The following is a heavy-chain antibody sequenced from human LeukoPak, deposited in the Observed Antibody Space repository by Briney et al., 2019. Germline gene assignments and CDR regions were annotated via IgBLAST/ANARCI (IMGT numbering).Heavy chain of an antibody. CDR1: GGSFSGYY. CDR2: INHSGST. J-gene: IGHJ5*02. CDR3: AREGVRGVIRINWFDP. Sequence: SETLSLTCAVYGGSFSGYYWSWIRQPPGKGLEWIGEINHSGSTNYNPSLKSRVTIPVDTSKNQFSLKLSSVTAADTALYYCAREGVRGVIRINWFDPWGQGTLVTVSS. D-gene: IGHD3-10*01. V-gene: IGHV4-34*01.